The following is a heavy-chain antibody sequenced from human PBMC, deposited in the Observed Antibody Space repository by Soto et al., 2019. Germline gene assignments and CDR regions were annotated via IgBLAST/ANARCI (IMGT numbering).Heavy chain of an antibody. J-gene: IGHJ4*02. V-gene: IGHV3-53*01. CDR1: GFTVSNNY. CDR2: IYSGGYT. D-gene: IGHD3-10*01. CDR3: ARRPGGGGY. Sequence: EVQLVESGGGLIQPGGSLRLSCAVSGFTVSNNYMSWVRQAPGKGLEGVSVIYSGGYTAYGDSVKGRFTISRDNSKTPLYLQMNGPGAEATAVFYWARRPGGGGYWGQGTLVTVSS.